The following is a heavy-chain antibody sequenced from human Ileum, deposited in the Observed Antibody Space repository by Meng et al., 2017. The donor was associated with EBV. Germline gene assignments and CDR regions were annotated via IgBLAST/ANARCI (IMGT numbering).Heavy chain of an antibody. CDR2: TSHSGST. J-gene: IGHJ4*02. V-gene: IGHV4-4*02. CDR3: ASSDYYRSDY. CDR1: GGSISRSDW. Sequence: QVQLQESGPGLVKPSETLSLTCAVSGGSISRSDWWSWVRQPPGKGLEWIGETSHSGSTNYSPSPKSRVTISLDKSKNQLSLKLNSVTAADTAVYYCASSDYYRSDYWGQGTLVTVSS. D-gene: IGHD3-22*01.